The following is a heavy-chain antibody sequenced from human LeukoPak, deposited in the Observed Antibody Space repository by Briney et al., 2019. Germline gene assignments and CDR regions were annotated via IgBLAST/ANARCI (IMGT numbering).Heavy chain of an antibody. CDR3: ARGDYQLPGPYYYVRDV. V-gene: IGHV1-69*13. J-gene: IGHJ6*01. CDR2: IIPIFGTA. Sequence: SVKLSWTASRGTLTSYAISWVRQAPGQGLEWMGGIIPIFGTANYAQKCQGRVTIAADESTSTAYMELSSLRSEDTAVYYCARGDYQLPGPYYYVRDVWVKGGTVSVCS. D-gene: IGHD2-2*01. CDR1: RGTLTSYA.